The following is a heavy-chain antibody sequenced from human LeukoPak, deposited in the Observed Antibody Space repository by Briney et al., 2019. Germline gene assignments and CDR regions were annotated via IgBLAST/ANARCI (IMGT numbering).Heavy chain of an antibody. CDR1: GFTFSTYA. Sequence: GRSLRLSCAASGFTFSTYAMHSVRQAPGKGLEWVAGISFDGRNKYYADSVKGRFTISRDNSKNTLYLQMNSLRGEDTAVYSCAREGWNYVFDYWGQGALVTVSS. V-gene: IGHV3-30*01. D-gene: IGHD1-7*01. CDR2: ISFDGRNK. CDR3: AREGWNYVFDY. J-gene: IGHJ4*02.